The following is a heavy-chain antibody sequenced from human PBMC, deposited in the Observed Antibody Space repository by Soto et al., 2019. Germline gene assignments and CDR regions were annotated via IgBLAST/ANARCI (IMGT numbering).Heavy chain of an antibody. CDR2: ISKSDYT. CDR3: AREDSIIIPAVSDF. V-gene: IGHV3-21*01. J-gene: IGHJ4*02. Sequence: GSLRLSCTVSGFAFNNYGINWVRQAPGKGLEWVSSISKSDYTYYSDSVKGRFTISRDNAKNSVSLQMNTLRVEDTAVYYCAREDSIIIPAVSDFWGQGTLVTVSS. CDR1: GFAFNNYG. D-gene: IGHD2-2*01.